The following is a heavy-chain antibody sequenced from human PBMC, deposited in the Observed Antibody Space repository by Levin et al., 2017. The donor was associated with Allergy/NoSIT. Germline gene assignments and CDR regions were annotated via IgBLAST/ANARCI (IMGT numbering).Heavy chain of an antibody. CDR2: IYYSGST. CDR3: ARTSGSYYVDWFDP. V-gene: IGHV4-59*08. CDR1: GGSISSYY. J-gene: IGHJ5*02. D-gene: IGHD1-26*01. Sequence: SSELSLTCTVSGGSISSYYWSWIRQPPGKGLEWIGYIYYSGSTNYNPSLKSRVTISVDTSKNQFSLKPSSVTAADTAVYYCARTSGSYYVDWFDPWGQGTLVTVSS.